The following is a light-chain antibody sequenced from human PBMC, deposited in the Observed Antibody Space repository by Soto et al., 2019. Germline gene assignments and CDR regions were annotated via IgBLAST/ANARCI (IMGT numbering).Light chain of an antibody. J-gene: IGLJ1*01. Sequence: QSVLPKPASVSGSPGQWITISCTGTSSDVGGYNYVSWYQQHPGKAPKLMIYDVSNRPSGVSNRFSGSKSGNTASLTISGLQAEDEADYYCSSYTSSSLYVFGTGTKVTVL. V-gene: IGLV2-14*01. CDR1: SSDVGGYNY. CDR3: SSYTSSSLYV. CDR2: DVS.